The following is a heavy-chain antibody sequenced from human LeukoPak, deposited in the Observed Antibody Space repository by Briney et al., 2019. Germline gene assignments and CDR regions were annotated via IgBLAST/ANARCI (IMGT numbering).Heavy chain of an antibody. J-gene: IGHJ4*02. CDR2: ISWNSGSI. V-gene: IGHV3-74*01. CDR1: GFTFSSHW. CDR3: ARGRPHGNDY. Sequence: GGSLRLSCAASGFTFSSHWMHWVRQAPGKGLEWVSGISWNSGSIGYADSVEGRFTISRDNAKNSLYLQMNSLRVEDTAVYYCARGRPHGNDYWGQGTLVTVSS. D-gene: IGHD4-23*01.